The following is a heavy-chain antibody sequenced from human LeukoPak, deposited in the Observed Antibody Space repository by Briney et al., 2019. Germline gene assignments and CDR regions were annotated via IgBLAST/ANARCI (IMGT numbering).Heavy chain of an antibody. V-gene: IGHV4-59*01. CDR3: ARGSSWSYYFDY. D-gene: IGHD6-13*01. CDR1: GGSISSYY. CDR2: FHYSGST. Sequence: PSETLSLTCAVSGGSISSYYWSWLRQPPGKGLEWIGYFHYSGSTNYSPSLKSRVTISIDTSKNQFSLKVSSVTAADTAVYYCARGSSWSYYFDYWGQGTLVTVSS. J-gene: IGHJ4*02.